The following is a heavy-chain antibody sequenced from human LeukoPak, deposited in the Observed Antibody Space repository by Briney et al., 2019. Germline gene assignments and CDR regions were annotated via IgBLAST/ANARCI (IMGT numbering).Heavy chain of an antibody. CDR3: AREGAPGYCSSTSCSKTSGMDV. CDR2: INHSGST. J-gene: IGHJ6*02. V-gene: IGHV4-34*01. Sequence: PSETLSLTCAVYGGSFSGYYWSWIRQPPGKGLEWIGEINHSGSTNYNPSLKSRVTISVDTSKNQFSLKLSSVTAADTAVYYCAREGAPGYCSSTSCSKTSGMDVWGQGTTVTVSS. D-gene: IGHD2-2*01. CDR1: GGSFSGYY.